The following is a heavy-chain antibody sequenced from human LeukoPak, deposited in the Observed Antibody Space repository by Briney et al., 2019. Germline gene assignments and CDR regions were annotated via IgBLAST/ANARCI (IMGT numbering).Heavy chain of an antibody. D-gene: IGHD2-15*01. CDR2: INPSGGST. V-gene: IGHV1-46*01. CDR3: ARASYRYCSGGSCFELNWFDP. CDR1: GYTFTGYY. Sequence: ASVKVSCKASGYTFTGYYMHWVRQAPGQGLEWMGIINPSGGSTSYAQKFQGRVTMTRDTSTSTVYMELSSLRSEDTAVYYCARASYRYCSGGSCFELNWFDPWGQGTLVTVSS. J-gene: IGHJ5*02.